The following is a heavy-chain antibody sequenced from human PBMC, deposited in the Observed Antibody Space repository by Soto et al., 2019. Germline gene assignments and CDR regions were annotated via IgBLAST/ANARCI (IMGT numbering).Heavy chain of an antibody. J-gene: IGHJ4*02. CDR1: GFTFSSYA. D-gene: IGHD3-22*01. Sequence: HPGGSLRLSCAASGFTFSSYAMHWVRQAPGKGLEWVAVISYDGSNKYYADSVKGRFTISRDNSKNTLYLQMNSLRAEDTAVYYCARDIRHYYDGPDYWGQGTLVTVSS. V-gene: IGHV3-30-3*01. CDR2: ISYDGSNK. CDR3: ARDIRHYYDGPDY.